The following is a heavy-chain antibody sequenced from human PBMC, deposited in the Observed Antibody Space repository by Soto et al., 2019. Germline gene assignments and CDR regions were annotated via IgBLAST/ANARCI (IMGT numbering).Heavy chain of an antibody. Sequence: QVHLVQSGSEVKKPGTSVRVSCKASGYTFINYGISLVRQAPGQGLEWLGWISPNNGHTKYAQKFQDRLTMTTDTSTTTAYMELRSLRSDDTAVYFCARDQLHFLEYYFANWGQGTLVTVSS. CDR1: GYTFINYG. J-gene: IGHJ4*02. V-gene: IGHV1-18*01. CDR2: ISPNNGHT. D-gene: IGHD3-3*01. CDR3: ARDQLHFLEYYFAN.